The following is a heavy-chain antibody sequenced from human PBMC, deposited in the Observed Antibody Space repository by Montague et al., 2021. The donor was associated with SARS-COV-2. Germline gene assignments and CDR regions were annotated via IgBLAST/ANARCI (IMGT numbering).Heavy chain of an antibody. D-gene: IGHD2/OR15-2a*01. J-gene: IGHJ3*02. V-gene: IGHV4-61*03. CDR2: LYYGGSI. CDR1: GGSVNSGSLY. CDR3: ARAYYGLNDAFDI. Sequence: SETLSLTCTVSGGSVNSGSLYWSWIRQPPGKGLEWIGYLYYGGSINYNPSLKSRVTISVDTSKNDFSLKLSSVTAADTAVYFCARAYYGLNDAFDIWGHGIMVTVSS.